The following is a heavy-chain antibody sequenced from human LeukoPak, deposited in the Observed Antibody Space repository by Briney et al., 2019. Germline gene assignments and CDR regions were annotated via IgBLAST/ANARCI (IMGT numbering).Heavy chain of an antibody. CDR2: VYYSGST. D-gene: IGHD1-20*01. CDR3: ARGVVRRHSITGPYGD. V-gene: IGHV4-39*07. Sequence: SETLSLTCTVSGGSISSSSYYWGWIRQPPGKGLEWIGSVYYSGSTYYNPSLKSRVTISVDTSKNQFSLKLSSVTAADTAVYYCARGVVRRHSITGPYGDWGQGTLVTVSS. J-gene: IGHJ4*02. CDR1: GGSISSSSYY.